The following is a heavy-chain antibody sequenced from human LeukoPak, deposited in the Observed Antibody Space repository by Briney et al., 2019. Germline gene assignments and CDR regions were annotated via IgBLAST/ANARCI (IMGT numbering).Heavy chain of an antibody. CDR2: IKQDGSEK. CDR1: GFTFSSYW. V-gene: IGHV3-7*03. CDR3: ARERPIVADVDLDY. Sequence: PGGSLRLSCAASGFTFSSYWMSWVCQAPGKGLEWVANIKQDGSEKYYVDSVKGRFTISRDNAKNSLYLQMNSLRAEDTAVYYCARERPIVADVDLDYWGQGTLVTVSS. D-gene: IGHD5-12*01. J-gene: IGHJ4*02.